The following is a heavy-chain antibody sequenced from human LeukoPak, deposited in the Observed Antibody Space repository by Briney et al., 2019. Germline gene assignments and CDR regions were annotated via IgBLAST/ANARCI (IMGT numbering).Heavy chain of an antibody. D-gene: IGHD3-22*01. CDR3: EKLDIISMIVVVKGNFDY. J-gene: IGHJ4*02. Sequence: PGGALRLSCAASGFTFSTYAMHWVRQAPGKGLEWGSAISGSGGSTYYADSVKGRFTISRDNSKNTLYLQMTSLRAEDTAVYYCEKLDIISMIVVVKGNFDYWGQGTLVTVSS. CDR1: GFTFSTYA. V-gene: IGHV3-23*01. CDR2: ISGSGGST.